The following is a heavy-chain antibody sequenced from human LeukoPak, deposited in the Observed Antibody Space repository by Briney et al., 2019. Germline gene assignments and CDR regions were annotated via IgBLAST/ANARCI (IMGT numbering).Heavy chain of an antibody. V-gene: IGHV3-74*01. CDR2: INSDGSST. Sequence: PGGSLRLSCAASGFAFSSHWMHWVRQVPGKGLVWLSRINSDGSSTSYADSVKGRFTISRDNTKNTLYLQMNSLRAEDTAVYYCASRYESHHWGQGTLVTVSS. D-gene: IGHD3-3*01. CDR3: ASRYESHH. J-gene: IGHJ5*02. CDR1: GFAFSSHW.